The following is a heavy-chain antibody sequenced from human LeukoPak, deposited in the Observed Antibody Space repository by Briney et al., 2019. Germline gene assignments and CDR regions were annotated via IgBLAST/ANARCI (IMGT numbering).Heavy chain of an antibody. V-gene: IGHV4-59*01. Sequence: PSETLSLTCTVSGGSISSYYWSWIRQPPGKGLEWIGYIYYSGSTNYNPSLKSRVTISVDTSKNQSSLKLSSVTAADTAVYYCARTYYDFWSGYSLNFDYWGQGTLVTVSS. CDR1: GGSISSYY. CDR3: ARTYYDFWSGYSLNFDY. CDR2: IYYSGST. D-gene: IGHD3-3*01. J-gene: IGHJ4*02.